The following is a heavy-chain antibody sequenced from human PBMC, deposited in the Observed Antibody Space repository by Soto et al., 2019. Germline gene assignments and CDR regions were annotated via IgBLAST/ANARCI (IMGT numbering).Heavy chain of an antibody. D-gene: IGHD1-26*01. V-gene: IGHV4-31*03. J-gene: IGHJ3*02. Sequence: QVQLQESGPGLVKPSQTLSLTCTVSGGSISTGGYYWSWIRQHPGSGLEWIGYIYHSGMTFSNPSLQSRVATSIDTAENQFSLKLSAVTPAVTAVYYWATVRWDLHDAIDIGGHGTMCSVSS. CDR2: IYHSGMT. CDR1: GGSISTGGYY. CDR3: ATVRWDLHDAIDI.